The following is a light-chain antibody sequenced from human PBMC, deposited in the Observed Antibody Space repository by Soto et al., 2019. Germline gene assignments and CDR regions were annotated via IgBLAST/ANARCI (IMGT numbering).Light chain of an antibody. CDR1: QSISSY. CDR3: QQSSGTLRT. V-gene: IGKV1-39*01. CDR2: AAS. J-gene: IGKJ1*01. Sequence: IQISQYPSSVSASEGDEVAITCRASQSISSYLNWYQQKPGKAPKLLIYAASSLQSGVPSRFSGSGSGKDFTLTISSLQPEDFATYHCQQSSGTLRTCGQGTKVDIK.